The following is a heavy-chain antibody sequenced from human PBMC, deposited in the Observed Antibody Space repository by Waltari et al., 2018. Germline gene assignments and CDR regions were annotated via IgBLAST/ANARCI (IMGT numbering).Heavy chain of an antibody. CDR3: ATGHALFGEPIDY. D-gene: IGHD3-10*02. J-gene: IGHJ4*02. V-gene: IGHV1-24*01. CDR2: FDPEDGET. Sequence: QVQLVQSGAEVKKPGASVKVSCKVSGYTLTELSMHWVRQAPGKGLEWMGGFDPEDGETNYAQKCQGRVTMTEDTSTDTAYMELSSVRSEDTALYYCATGHALFGEPIDYWGQGTLVTVSS. CDR1: GYTLTELS.